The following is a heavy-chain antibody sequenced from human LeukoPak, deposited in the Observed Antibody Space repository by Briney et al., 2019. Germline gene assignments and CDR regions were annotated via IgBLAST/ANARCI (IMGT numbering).Heavy chain of an antibody. CDR2: VSTSSNYI. Sequence: GGSLRLSCAASGFTFSRYTMNWVRQAPGKGREWVSSVSTSSNYIYYADSVKGRFTISRDNAKNSLYLQMNSLRAEDTAVYYCASRAPGEGSSWGQGTLVTVSS. CDR3: ASRAPGEGSS. D-gene: IGHD2-15*01. J-gene: IGHJ4*02. CDR1: GFTFSRYT. V-gene: IGHV3-21*01.